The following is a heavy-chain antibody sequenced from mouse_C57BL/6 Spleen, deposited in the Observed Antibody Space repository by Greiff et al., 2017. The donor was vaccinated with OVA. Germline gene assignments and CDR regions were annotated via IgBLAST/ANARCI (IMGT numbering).Heavy chain of an antibody. CDR3: ARTFLYYGSWDFDY. CDR1: GFSLTSYA. V-gene: IGHV2-9-1*01. CDR2: IWTGGGT. D-gene: IGHD1-1*01. Sequence: VKVVESGPGLVAPSQSLSITCTVSGFSLTSYAISWVRQPPGKGLEWLGVIWTGGGTNYNSALKSRLSISKDNSKSQVFLKMNSLQTDDTARYYCARTFLYYGSWDFDYWGQGTTLTVSS. J-gene: IGHJ2*01.